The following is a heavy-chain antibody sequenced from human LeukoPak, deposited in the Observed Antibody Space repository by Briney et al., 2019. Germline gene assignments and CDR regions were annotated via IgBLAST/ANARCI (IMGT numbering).Heavy chain of an antibody. Sequence: ASVKVSCXVSGYTFTDYYMHWVQQAPGKGLEWMGLVDPEDGETIYAEKFQGRVTITADTSTDTAYMELSSLRSEDTAVYYCATGFLGRGSSTNEDYWGQGTLVTVSS. CDR3: ATGFLGRGSSTNEDY. V-gene: IGHV1-69-2*01. D-gene: IGHD2-2*01. J-gene: IGHJ4*02. CDR1: GYTFTDYY. CDR2: VDPEDGET.